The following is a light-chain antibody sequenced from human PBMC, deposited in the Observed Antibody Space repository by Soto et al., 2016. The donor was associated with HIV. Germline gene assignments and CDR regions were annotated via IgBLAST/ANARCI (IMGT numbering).Light chain of an antibody. CDR1: QSISNY. CDR3: QESHSIPLT. Sequence: DIQMTQSPPSLSASVGDRVTITCRASQSISNYLNWYQQKPGKAPKVLISATSDLQSGVPSRFSGSRSGREFTLTISSLQPEDFATYYCQESHSIPLTFGGGTDVEIK. J-gene: IGKJ4*01. CDR2: ATS. V-gene: IGKV1-39*01.